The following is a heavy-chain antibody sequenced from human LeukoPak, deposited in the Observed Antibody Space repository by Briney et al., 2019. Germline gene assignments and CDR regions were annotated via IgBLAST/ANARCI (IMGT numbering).Heavy chain of an antibody. D-gene: IGHD2-2*01. CDR3: ARDMVGGYCSSTSCPLGYFQH. V-gene: IGHV3-21*01. CDR1: GFTFSSYS. Sequence: GGSLRLSCAASGFTFSSYSMNWVRQAPGKGLEWVSSISSSSSYIYYADSVKGRFTISRDNAKNSLYLQMNSLRAEDTAVYYCARDMVGGYCSSTSCPLGYFQHWGQGTLVTVSS. CDR2: ISSSSSYI. J-gene: IGHJ1*01.